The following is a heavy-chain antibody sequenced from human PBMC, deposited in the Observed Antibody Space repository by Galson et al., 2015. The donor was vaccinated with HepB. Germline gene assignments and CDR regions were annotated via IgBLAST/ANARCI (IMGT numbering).Heavy chain of an antibody. CDR1: GFTFSSHS. CDR2: LGPGGGNK. J-gene: IGHJ4*02. Sequence: SLRLSCAASGFTFSSHSMAWVRQAPGKGLEWVSTLGPGGGNKLYVDSVKGRFAISRDDSENTLYLQVDSLRAADTAVYFCAKESSGYDYFDSWGQGTLVTVSS. D-gene: IGHD5-12*01. V-gene: IGHV3-23*01. CDR3: AKESSGYDYFDS.